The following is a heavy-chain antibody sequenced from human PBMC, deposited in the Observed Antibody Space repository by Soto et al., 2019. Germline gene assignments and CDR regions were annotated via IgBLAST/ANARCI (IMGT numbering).Heavy chain of an antibody. CDR1: AGSINSGGHS. CDR2: VYPSAST. J-gene: IGHJ5*01. V-gene: IGHV4-30-2*01. Sequence: PSETLSLTGTVSAGSINSGGHSWSWIRQQPGKGLEWIGYVYPSASTNDNPSLRSRVTIAVDGSTNKFSLRFTSVTAADTAVYFCARYNLDYTNAGGEWSDPWCPGALVTVSS. D-gene: IGHD4-4*01. CDR3: ARYNLDYTNAGGEWSDP.